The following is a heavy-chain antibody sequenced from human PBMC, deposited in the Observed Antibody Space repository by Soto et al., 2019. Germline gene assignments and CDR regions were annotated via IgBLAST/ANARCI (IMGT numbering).Heavy chain of an antibody. D-gene: IGHD4-17*01. CDR2: IYYSGST. CDR1: GGSINNYY. Sequence: SETLSLTCTVSGGSINNYYWSWIRQPPGKGLEWIGYIYYSGSTNYNPSLKSRVTISVDTSKNQFSLKLSSVTAADTAVYYCAREVPEVTTGSSPENWFDPWGQGTPVTVSS. CDR3: AREVPEVTTGSSPENWFDP. J-gene: IGHJ5*02. V-gene: IGHV4-59*01.